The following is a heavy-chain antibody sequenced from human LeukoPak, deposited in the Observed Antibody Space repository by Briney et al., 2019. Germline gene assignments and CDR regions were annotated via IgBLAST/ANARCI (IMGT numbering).Heavy chain of an antibody. J-gene: IGHJ4*02. CDR3: AMGYCRPRGDY. CDR1: GFTVSSNY. CDR2: IYSGGST. D-gene: IGHD5-18*01. Sequence: GGSLRLSCAASGFTVSSNYMSWVRQAPGKGLEWVSVIYSGGSTYYADSVKGRFTISRDNSKNTLYLQMNSLRAEDTAVYYCAMGYCRPRGDYWGQGTLVTVSS. V-gene: IGHV3-53*01.